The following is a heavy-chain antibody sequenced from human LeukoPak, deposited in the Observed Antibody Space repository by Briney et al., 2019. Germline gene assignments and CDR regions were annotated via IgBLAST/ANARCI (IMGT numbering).Heavy chain of an antibody. CDR2: INHSGST. Sequence: SETLSLTCAVYGGSFSGYYWSWIRQPPGKGLEWIGEINHSGSTNYNPSLKSRVTISVDTSKNQFSLKLSSVTAADTAVYYCARVAAAGTEEFDYWGQGTLVTASS. J-gene: IGHJ4*02. CDR1: GGSFSGYY. CDR3: ARVAAAGTEEFDY. V-gene: IGHV4-34*01. D-gene: IGHD6-13*01.